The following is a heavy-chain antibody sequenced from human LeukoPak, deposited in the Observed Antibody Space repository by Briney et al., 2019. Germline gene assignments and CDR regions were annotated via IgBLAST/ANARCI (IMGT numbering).Heavy chain of an antibody. V-gene: IGHV3-48*03. CDR2: ISSSGSTI. D-gene: IGHD5-18*01. Sequence: PGGSLRLSCAASGFTFSSYEMNWVRQAPGKGLEWVSYISSSGSTIYYADSVKGRFTISGDNAKNSLYLQMNSLRAEDTAVYYCARAALPSSRGYSYGYIGTWGQGTLVTVSS. CDR3: ARAALPSSRGYSYGYIGT. J-gene: IGHJ5*02. CDR1: GFTFSSYE.